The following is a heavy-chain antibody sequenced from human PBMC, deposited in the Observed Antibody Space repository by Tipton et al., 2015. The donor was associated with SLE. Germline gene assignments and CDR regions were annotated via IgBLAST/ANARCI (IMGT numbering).Heavy chain of an antibody. CDR3: ASTDGASVVARFDY. Sequence: LRLSCTVSGGSISSGSYYWSWIRQPAGKGLEWIGRIYTSGSTNYNPSLKSRVTISVDTSKNQFSLKLSSVTAADAAVYYCASTDGASVVARFDYWGQGTLVTVSS. CDR2: IYTSGST. D-gene: IGHD2-21*01. J-gene: IGHJ4*02. V-gene: IGHV4-61*02. CDR1: GGSISSGSYY.